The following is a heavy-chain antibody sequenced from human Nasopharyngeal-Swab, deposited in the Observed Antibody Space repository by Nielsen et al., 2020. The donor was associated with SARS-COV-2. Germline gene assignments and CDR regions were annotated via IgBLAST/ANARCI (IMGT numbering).Heavy chain of an antibody. V-gene: IGHV2-26*01. J-gene: IGHJ4*02. CDR2: IFSNDEK. CDR3: ARIDYDYVWGSYRYTGGYFDY. Sequence: WLRQSPVKAMEWLVYIFSNDEKSYSTSLKSRLTISKDTSKSQVVLTMTNMDPVDTATYYCARIDYDYVWGSYRYTGGYFDYWGQGTLVTVSS. D-gene: IGHD3-16*02.